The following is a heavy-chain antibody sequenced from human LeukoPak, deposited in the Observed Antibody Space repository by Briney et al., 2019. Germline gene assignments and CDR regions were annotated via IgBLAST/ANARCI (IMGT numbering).Heavy chain of an antibody. CDR2: IYPGDSDT. CDR1: GYSFTSYW. Sequence: GESLKISCKGSGYSFTSYWIGWVRQMPGKGLEWMGMIYPGDSDTRYSPSFQGQVTISADKSISTAYLQWSSLKASDTAMYYCARFMWVRGVIIPYFDYWGQGTLVTVSS. D-gene: IGHD3-10*01. J-gene: IGHJ4*02. V-gene: IGHV5-51*01. CDR3: ARFMWVRGVIIPYFDY.